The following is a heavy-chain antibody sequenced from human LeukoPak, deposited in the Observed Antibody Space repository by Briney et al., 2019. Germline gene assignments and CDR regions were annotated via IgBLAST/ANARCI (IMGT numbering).Heavy chain of an antibody. Sequence: SETLSLTCTVSGGSISSGSYYWSWIRQPAGKGLEWIGRIYTSGSTNYNPSLKSRVTISVDTSKNQFSLKLSSVTAADTAVYYCARGHSSSASGWGQGTLVTVSS. J-gene: IGHJ4*02. CDR3: ARGHSSSASG. V-gene: IGHV4-61*02. CDR1: GGSISSGSYY. CDR2: IYTSGST. D-gene: IGHD6-6*01.